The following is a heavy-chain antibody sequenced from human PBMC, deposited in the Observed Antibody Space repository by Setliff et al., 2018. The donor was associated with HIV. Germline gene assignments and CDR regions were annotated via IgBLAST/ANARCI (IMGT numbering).Heavy chain of an antibody. CDR3: ARRRMAAVFDL. Sequence: PSETLSLTCTVSGGSIISESHYWGWIRQPPGKGLEWVGNINYRGRTYYNPSLKSRVTMSVDTSKNQFSLSLNYVTVADTAVFFCARRRMAAVFDLWGQGVLVTVSS. CDR2: INYRGRT. J-gene: IGHJ4*02. V-gene: IGHV4-39*07. CDR1: GGSIISESHY. D-gene: IGHD6-13*01.